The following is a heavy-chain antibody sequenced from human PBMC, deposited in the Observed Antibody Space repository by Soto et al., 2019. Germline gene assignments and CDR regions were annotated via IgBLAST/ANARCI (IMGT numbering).Heavy chain of an antibody. D-gene: IGHD1-7*01. CDR1: GFSVSAHY. J-gene: IGHJ1*01. CDR2: IYSTGAT. V-gene: IGHV3-53*01. Sequence: GGSLRLSCATSGFSVSAHYMNWLRQAPGKGLEWVSAIYSTGATYYADSVQGRFTISRDDSKNMLYLQMDYLRVEDTAVYFRFRECYNWHYNWGQGTLVTVS. CDR3: FRECYNWHYN.